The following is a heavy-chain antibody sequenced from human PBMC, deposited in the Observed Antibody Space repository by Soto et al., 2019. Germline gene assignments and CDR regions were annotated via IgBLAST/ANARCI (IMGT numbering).Heavy chain of an antibody. CDR3: ATGFGFGEPYDY. CDR1: GFTFSSYA. D-gene: IGHD3-10*01. V-gene: IGHV3-30-3*01. CDR2: ISYDGSNK. Sequence: QVQLVESGGGVVQPGRSLRLSCAASGFTFSSYAMHWVRQAPGKGLEWVAVISYDGSNKYYADSVKGRFTISRDNSKNKLYRQMNSLRAEDTAVYYCATGFGFGEPYDYWGQGTLVTVSS. J-gene: IGHJ4*02.